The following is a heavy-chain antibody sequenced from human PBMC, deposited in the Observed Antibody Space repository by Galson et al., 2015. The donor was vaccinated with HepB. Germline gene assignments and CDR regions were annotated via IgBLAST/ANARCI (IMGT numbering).Heavy chain of an antibody. Sequence: SVKVSCKASGYSFTSYYMHWVRQAPGQGFEWMGIINPSGGSTSYAQKFQGRVTMTRDTFTSTVYMDLSSLRSDDTAVYFCARGRGHHRTDAFDVWGQGTMVTVSS. CDR2: INPSGGST. V-gene: IGHV1-46*03. J-gene: IGHJ3*01. CDR1: GYSFTSYY. D-gene: IGHD1-14*01. CDR3: ARGRGHHRTDAFDV.